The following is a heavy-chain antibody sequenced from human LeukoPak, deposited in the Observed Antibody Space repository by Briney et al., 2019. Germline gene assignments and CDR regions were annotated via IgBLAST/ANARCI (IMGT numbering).Heavy chain of an antibody. CDR2: MWYDGSNK. Sequence: GGSLRLSCAASGFTFSSYGMHWVRQAPGKGLEWVAVMWYDGSNKYYADSVKGRFTISRDNSKNTLYLQMNSLRAEDTAVYYCARDPDSSAPGTFDYWGQGTLVTVSS. V-gene: IGHV3-33*01. J-gene: IGHJ4*02. CDR3: ARDPDSSAPGTFDY. D-gene: IGHD6-19*01. CDR1: GFTFSSYG.